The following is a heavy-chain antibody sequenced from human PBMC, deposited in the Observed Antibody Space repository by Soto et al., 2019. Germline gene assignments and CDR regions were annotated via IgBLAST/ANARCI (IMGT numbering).Heavy chain of an antibody. J-gene: IGHJ3*02. Sequence: GGSLRLSCAASGFTFSSYAMSWVRQAPGKGLEWVSAISGSGGSTYYADSVKGRFTISRDNSKNTLYLQMNSLRAEDTAVYYCAAAPPTGYSSGWHHDAFDIWGQGTMVTVSS. V-gene: IGHV3-23*01. CDR2: ISGSGGST. CDR1: GFTFSSYA. CDR3: AAAPPTGYSSGWHHDAFDI. D-gene: IGHD6-19*01.